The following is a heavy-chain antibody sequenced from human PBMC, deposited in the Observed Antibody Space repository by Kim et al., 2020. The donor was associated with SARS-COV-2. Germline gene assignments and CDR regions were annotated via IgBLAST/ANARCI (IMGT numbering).Heavy chain of an antibody. D-gene: IGHD2-15*01. Sequence: SETLSLTCTVSGGSISSSSYYWGWIRQPPGKGLEWIGSIYYSGSTYYNPSLKSRVTISVDTSKNQFSLKLSSVTAADTAVYYCARQPLRGIVVVVAARNWFAPWGQGTLVTVSS. V-gene: IGHV4-39*01. J-gene: IGHJ5*02. CDR2: IYYSGST. CDR3: ARQPLRGIVVVVAARNWFAP. CDR1: GGSISSSSYY.